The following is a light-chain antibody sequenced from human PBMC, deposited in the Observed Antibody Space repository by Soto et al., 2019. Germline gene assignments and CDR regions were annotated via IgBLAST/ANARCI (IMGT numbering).Light chain of an antibody. J-gene: IGLJ1*01. V-gene: IGLV1-44*01. CDR1: SSNFGKSI. CDR3: AAWDDGLFV. Sequence: QSVLTQPPSASGTPGQRVTISCSGSSSNFGKSIVSWYQHLPGRAPQVLIYGSSQRASGVPVRFSGSKSATSASLAISGVLSEDEADYYCAAWDDGLFVFXSGTKGTVL. CDR2: GSS.